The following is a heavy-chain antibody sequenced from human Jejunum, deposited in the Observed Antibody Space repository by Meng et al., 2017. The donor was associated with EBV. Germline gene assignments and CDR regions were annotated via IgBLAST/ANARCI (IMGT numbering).Heavy chain of an antibody. V-gene: IGHV7-4-1*02. Sequence: VPLVPFGSRLKPPGASVKVSCKASGYSFTSRAMHWVRQAPGQGLEWMGWINTDTRNPTYAQGLTGRFVFSLDTSVSTAYLQISSLQAEDTAVYYCARGEGGYCSSSSCYLGTWGQGTLVTVSS. CDR1: GYSFTSRA. D-gene: IGHD2-2*01. CDR3: ARGEGGYCSSSSCYLGT. CDR2: INTDTRNP. J-gene: IGHJ4*02.